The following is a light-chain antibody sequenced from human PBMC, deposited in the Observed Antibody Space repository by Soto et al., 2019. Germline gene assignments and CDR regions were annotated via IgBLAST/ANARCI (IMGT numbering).Light chain of an antibody. Sequence: DFGVPHSPSSLSASVGDRLTTTCRTSQSISIYLTWYQHKPGIAPKLLIYGASRLQSGVPSRFSGSESGTDFTLTISSLQPEDFATYYCQQSYSIPWTFGQGTNVDI. J-gene: IGKJ1*01. V-gene: IGKV1-39*01. CDR1: QSISIY. CDR2: GAS. CDR3: QQSYSIPWT.